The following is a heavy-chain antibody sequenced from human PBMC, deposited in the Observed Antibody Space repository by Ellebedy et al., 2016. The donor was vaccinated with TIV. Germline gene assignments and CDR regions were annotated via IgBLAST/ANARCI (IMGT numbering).Heavy chain of an antibody. V-gene: IGHV4-39*07. Sequence: SETLSLXCTVSGGSISSSSYYWGWIRQPPGKGLEWIGSIYYSGSTYYNPSLKSRVTISVDTSKNQFSLKLSSVTAADTAVYYCASSSYGMYFQHWGQGTLVTVSS. CDR3: ASSSYGMYFQH. D-gene: IGHD1-1*01. CDR2: IYYSGST. CDR1: GGSISSSSYY. J-gene: IGHJ1*01.